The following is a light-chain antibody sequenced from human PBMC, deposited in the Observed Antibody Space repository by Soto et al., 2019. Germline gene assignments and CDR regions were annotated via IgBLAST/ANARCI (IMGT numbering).Light chain of an antibody. Sequence: EIVMTQSPASLSVSPGERATLSCGAGQSVSSNLAWYQQKPGQAPRLFIYGASTRATGIPDRFSGSGSGTDFTLTISGLQPEDFAVYYCQQYGTSPGTFGQGTKVDI. CDR1: QSVSSN. J-gene: IGKJ1*01. CDR2: GAS. CDR3: QQYGTSPGT. V-gene: IGKV3-15*01.